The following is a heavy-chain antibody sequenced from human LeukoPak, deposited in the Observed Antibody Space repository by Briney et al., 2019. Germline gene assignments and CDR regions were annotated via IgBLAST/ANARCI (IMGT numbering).Heavy chain of an antibody. V-gene: IGHV3-23*01. Sequence: HSGGSLRLSCAASGFTFSSYAMSWVRQAPGKGLEWVSAISGSGGSTYDADSVKGRFTISRDNSKNTLYLQMNSLRVEDTAVYYCAKDHYYGSGSYYNDNYMDVWGKGTTVTISS. CDR1: GFTFSSYA. D-gene: IGHD3-10*01. CDR3: AKDHYYGSGSYYNDNYMDV. J-gene: IGHJ6*03. CDR2: ISGSGGST.